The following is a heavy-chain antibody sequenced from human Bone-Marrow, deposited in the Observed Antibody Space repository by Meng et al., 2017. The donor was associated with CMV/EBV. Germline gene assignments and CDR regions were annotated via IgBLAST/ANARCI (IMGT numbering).Heavy chain of an antibody. D-gene: IGHD3-3*01. CDR2: IYSGGGI. CDR3: ARINGPFWSGSFQH. Sequence: GASLRLSCAASGFTVITTYMSWVRQAPGKGLEWVSLIYSGGGIHYADSVKGRFTISRDNAKNSLYRQMNSLRAEDRAVYYCARINGPFWSGSFQHWGQGTRVTVYS. CDR1: GFTVITTY. V-gene: IGHV3-66*01. J-gene: IGHJ1*01.